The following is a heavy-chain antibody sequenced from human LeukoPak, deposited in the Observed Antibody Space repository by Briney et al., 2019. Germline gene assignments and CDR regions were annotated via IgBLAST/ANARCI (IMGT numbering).Heavy chain of an antibody. CDR1: GFTFSSYA. CDR2: VSDSGNT. V-gene: IGHV3-23*01. Sequence: GGSLRLSCAASGFTFSSYAMSWVRQAPGKGLEWVSAVSDSGNTYHADSVKGRFTISRDSSKNTLFLQMNRLRPEDAAVYYCAKAPVTTCRGAYCYPFDYWGQGTLVTVSS. J-gene: IGHJ4*02. D-gene: IGHD2-21*01. CDR3: AKAPVTTCRGAYCYPFDY.